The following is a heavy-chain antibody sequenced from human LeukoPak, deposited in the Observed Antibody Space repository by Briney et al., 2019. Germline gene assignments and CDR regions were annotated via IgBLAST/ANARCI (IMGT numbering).Heavy chain of an antibody. CDR1: GYSFTSYW. J-gene: IGHJ4*02. D-gene: IGHD3-10*01. V-gene: IGHV5-51*01. CDR3: ARQILWFAELIEGFDY. Sequence: GESLKISCKGSGYSFTSYWIGSVRQMPGKGLEWMGIIYPGDSDTRYSPSFQGQVTISADKSISTAYLQWSSLKASDTAMYYCARQILWFAELIEGFDYWGQGTLVTVSS. CDR2: IYPGDSDT.